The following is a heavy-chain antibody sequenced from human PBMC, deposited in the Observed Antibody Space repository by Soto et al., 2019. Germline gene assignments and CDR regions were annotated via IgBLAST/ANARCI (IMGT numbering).Heavy chain of an antibody. Sequence: GASVKVSCKASGGTFSSYAISWVRQAPGQGLEWMGGIIPIFGTANYAQKFQGRVTITADKSTSTAYMELSSLRSEDTAVYYCASVTLGIAAAGTEVYYGRDVWGQGTTVTVSS. D-gene: IGHD6-13*01. J-gene: IGHJ6*02. CDR3: ASVTLGIAAAGTEVYYGRDV. V-gene: IGHV1-69*06. CDR1: GGTFSSYA. CDR2: IIPIFGTA.